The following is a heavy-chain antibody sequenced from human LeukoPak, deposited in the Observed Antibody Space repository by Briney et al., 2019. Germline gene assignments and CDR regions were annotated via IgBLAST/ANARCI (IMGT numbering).Heavy chain of an antibody. CDR1: GGSISSYS. V-gene: IGHV4-59*01. D-gene: IGHD2/OR15-2a*01. Sequence: SETLSLTCTVSGGSISSYSWSWIRQPPEKGLEWIAYISYSGSTNYYPSLKSRLAISVDTSKNQFSLRLTSVTAADTAVYFCARVSSWYFGQYYMDVWGKGTTVTVSS. CDR2: ISYSGST. CDR3: ARVSSWYFGQYYMDV. J-gene: IGHJ6*03.